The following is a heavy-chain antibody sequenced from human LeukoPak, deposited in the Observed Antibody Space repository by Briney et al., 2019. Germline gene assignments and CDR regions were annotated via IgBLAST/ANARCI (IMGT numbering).Heavy chain of an antibody. J-gene: IGHJ6*03. V-gene: IGHV4-4*07. CDR2: IYTSGAT. CDR3: ARDSRILGTPCSYFYIDV. D-gene: IGHD1-26*01. Sequence: SETLSLTCSVSGGSISSYYWSWVRRPAGKRLEWIGRIYTSGATDYNPSLNSRVTLSVDLSRNQISLKLSSVTAADTAVYYCARDSRILGTPCSYFYIDVWVKGTTVNVSS. CDR1: GGSISSYY.